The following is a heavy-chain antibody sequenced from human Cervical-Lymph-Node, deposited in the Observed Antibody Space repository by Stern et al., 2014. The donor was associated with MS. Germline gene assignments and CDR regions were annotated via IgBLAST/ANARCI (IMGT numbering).Heavy chain of an antibody. D-gene: IGHD2-2*01. CDR2: TYHSGST. Sequence: VQLVESGSGLVKPSQTLSLTCAVSGASISSGGYSWSWIRQPPGKGLEWIGYTYHSGSTYYNPSLKSRVTISVDRSENQFSLKLSSVTAADTAVYYCARGHQLSPNWFDPWGQGTLVIVSS. CDR3: ARGHQLSPNWFDP. J-gene: IGHJ5*02. CDR1: GASISSGGYS. V-gene: IGHV4-30-2*01.